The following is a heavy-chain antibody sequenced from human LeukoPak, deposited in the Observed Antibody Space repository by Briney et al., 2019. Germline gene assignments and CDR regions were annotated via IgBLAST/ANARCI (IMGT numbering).Heavy chain of an antibody. CDR3: AKTMWYDSSGYYPSYYFDY. CDR2: ISYDGSHK. Sequence: GGSLRLSCAASGFSFRRYGMHWVRQAPGKGLEWVAVISYDGSHKYYADSVKGRFTISRDNSKNTLYLQMNRLRAEDTAVYYCAKTMWYDSSGYYPSYYFDYWGQGTLVTVSS. J-gene: IGHJ4*02. CDR1: GFSFRRYG. V-gene: IGHV3-30*18. D-gene: IGHD3-22*01.